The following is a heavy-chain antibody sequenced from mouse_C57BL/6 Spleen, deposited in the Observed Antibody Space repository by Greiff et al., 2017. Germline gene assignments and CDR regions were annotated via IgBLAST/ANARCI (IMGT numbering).Heavy chain of an antibody. CDR3: ARRGDYGNLKAMDY. Sequence: QVQLKQSGPGLVQPSQSLSITCTVSGFSLTSYGVHWVRQSPGKGLEWLGVIWSGGSTDYNAAFISRLSISKDNSKSQVFFKMNSLQADDTAIYYCARRGDYGNLKAMDYWGQGTSVTVSS. CDR2: IWSGGST. CDR1: GFSLTSYG. D-gene: IGHD2-1*01. J-gene: IGHJ4*01. V-gene: IGHV2-2*01.